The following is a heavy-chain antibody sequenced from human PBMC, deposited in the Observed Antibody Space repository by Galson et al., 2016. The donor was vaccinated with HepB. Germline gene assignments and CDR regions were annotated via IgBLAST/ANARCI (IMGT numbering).Heavy chain of an antibody. CDR2: IRWNGGTI. CDR1: GFTFDDYA. Sequence: SLRLSCAASGFTFDDYAMHWVRHAPGKGLEWVSGIRWNGGTIGYADSVQGRFTISRDNAKNSLYLQMNSLRPDDTALYYCAKQQQVVISGMDVWGQGTTVTVSS. J-gene: IGHJ6*02. CDR3: AKQQQVVISGMDV. D-gene: IGHD6-13*01. V-gene: IGHV3-9*01.